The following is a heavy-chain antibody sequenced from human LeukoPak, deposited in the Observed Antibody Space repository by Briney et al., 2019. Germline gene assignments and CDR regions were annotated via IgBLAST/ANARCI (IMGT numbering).Heavy chain of an antibody. CDR3: TRDTGTTGEVKFDP. CDR2: INHSGST. D-gene: IGHD4-17*01. Sequence: PSETLSLTCAVYGGSFSGYYWSWIRQPPGKGLEWIGEINHSGSTKYNPSLKSRVTISVDTSKNQFSLKLNSVTAADTAVYYCTRDTGTTGEVKFDPWGQGTLVTVSS. V-gene: IGHV4-34*01. CDR1: GGSFSGYY. J-gene: IGHJ5*02.